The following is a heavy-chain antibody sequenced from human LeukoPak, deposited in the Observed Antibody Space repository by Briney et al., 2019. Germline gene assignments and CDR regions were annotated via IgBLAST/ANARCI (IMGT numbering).Heavy chain of an antibody. J-gene: IGHJ1*01. Sequence: SETLSLTCAVYGGSFSGYYWSWIRQPPGKGLEWIGEINHSGSTNYNPSLKSRVTISVDTSKNQFSLKLSSVTAADTAVYYCARTTYYDFWSGYYTYFQHWGQGTLVTVSS. CDR1: GGSFSGYY. CDR3: ARTTYYDFWSGYYTYFQH. D-gene: IGHD3-3*01. CDR2: INHSGST. V-gene: IGHV4-34*01.